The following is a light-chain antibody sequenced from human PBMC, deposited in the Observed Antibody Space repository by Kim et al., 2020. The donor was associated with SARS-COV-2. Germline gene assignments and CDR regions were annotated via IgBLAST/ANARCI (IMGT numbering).Light chain of an antibody. Sequence: PGEGAPPSCRASHNVGINLAWYQQTPGQSPRLLIYDAAMRAAGIPDRFSGSGSGTDFTLTIGSLAPEDFAIYYCQQRGSWPPAVTFGGGTKVDIK. CDR1: HNVGIN. CDR3: QQRGSWPPAVT. CDR2: DAA. V-gene: IGKV3-11*01. J-gene: IGKJ4*01.